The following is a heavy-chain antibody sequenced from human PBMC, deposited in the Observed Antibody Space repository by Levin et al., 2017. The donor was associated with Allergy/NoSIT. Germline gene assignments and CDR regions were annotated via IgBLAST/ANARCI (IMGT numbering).Heavy chain of an antibody. CDR3: AKDRGRYDFWSGYSNYYYYGMDV. CDR2: ISYDGSNK. CDR1: GFTFSSYG. Sequence: GESLKISCAASGFTFSSYGMHWVRQAPGKGLEWVAVISYDGSNKYYADSVKGRFTISRDNSKNTLYLQMNSLRAEDTAVYYCAKDRGRYDFWSGYSNYYYYGMDVWGQGTTVTVSS. J-gene: IGHJ6*02. V-gene: IGHV3-30*18. D-gene: IGHD3-3*01.